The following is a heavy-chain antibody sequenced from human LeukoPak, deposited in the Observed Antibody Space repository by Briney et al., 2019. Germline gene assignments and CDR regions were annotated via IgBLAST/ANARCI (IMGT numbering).Heavy chain of an antibody. CDR3: ARSRWFGELLDYYYYYYMDV. D-gene: IGHD3-10*01. V-gene: IGHV1-69*06. Sequence: ASVKVSCKASGGIFSSYAISWVRQAPGQGPEWIGGIIPISGTAKYAQKLQGRVTISADMSTGTAYMELSSLRSEDTAVYYCARSRWFGELLDYYYYYYMDVWGKGTTVTVSS. CDR2: IIPISGTA. CDR1: GGIFSSYA. J-gene: IGHJ6*03.